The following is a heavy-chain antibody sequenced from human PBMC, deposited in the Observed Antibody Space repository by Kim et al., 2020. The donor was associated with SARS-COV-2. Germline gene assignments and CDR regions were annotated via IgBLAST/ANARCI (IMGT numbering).Heavy chain of an antibody. CDR2: IYYSGST. CDR1: GGSISSYY. D-gene: IGHD2-15*01. CDR3: ARDCSGGSCYFDY. J-gene: IGHJ4*02. V-gene: IGHV4-59*12. Sequence: SETLSLTCTVSGGSISSYYWSWIRQPPGKGLEWIGYIYYSGSTNYNPSLKSRVTISVDTSKNQFSLKLSSVTAADTAVYYCARDCSGGSCYFDYWGQGTLVTVSS.